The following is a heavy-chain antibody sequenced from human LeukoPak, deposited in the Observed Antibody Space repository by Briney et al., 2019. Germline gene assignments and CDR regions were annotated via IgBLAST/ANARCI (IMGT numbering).Heavy chain of an antibody. V-gene: IGHV1-18*01. CDR3: ARNIVAVPAAIFPQYYYYYMDV. D-gene: IGHD2-2*01. CDR1: GGTFSSYA. J-gene: IGHJ6*03. CDR2: ISAYNGNT. Sequence: ASVTVSCKASGGTFSSYAISWVRQAPGQGLEWMGWISAYNGNTNYAQKPQGRVTMTTDTSTSTAYMELRSLRSDDTAVYYCARNIVAVPAAIFPQYYYYYMDVWGKGTTVTVSS.